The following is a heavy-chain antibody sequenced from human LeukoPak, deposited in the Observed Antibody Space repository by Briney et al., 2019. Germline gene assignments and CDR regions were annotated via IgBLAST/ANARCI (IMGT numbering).Heavy chain of an antibody. CDR3: ARDSVAATDYYCYMDV. CDR1: GGSISSSSYY. Sequence: SETLSLTCTVSGGSISSSSYYWGWIRQPPGKGLEWIGSIYYSGSTYYNPSLKSRVTISLDTSKNQFSLKLSSVTAADTAVYYCARDSVAATDYYCYMDVWGKGTTVTVSS. D-gene: IGHD2-15*01. J-gene: IGHJ6*03. CDR2: IYYSGST. V-gene: IGHV4-39*07.